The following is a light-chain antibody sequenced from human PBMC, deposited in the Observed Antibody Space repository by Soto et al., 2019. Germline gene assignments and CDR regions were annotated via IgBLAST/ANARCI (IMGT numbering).Light chain of an antibody. J-gene: IGKJ4*01. CDR3: QQYNNWPLT. V-gene: IGKV3-15*01. CDR2: GAS. Sequence: EIVMTQTPATMSVSTGERATISCRASQSVSSNLAWYQQKPGQAPRLLIYGASTRATGISARFSGSGSATEFTVTISSLQSGDFAVYYFQQYNNWPLTFGGGNKVEIK. CDR1: QSVSSN.